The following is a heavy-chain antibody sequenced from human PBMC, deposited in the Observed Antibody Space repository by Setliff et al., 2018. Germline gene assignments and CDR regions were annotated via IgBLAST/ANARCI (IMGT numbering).Heavy chain of an antibody. CDR3: ARDARDFWSGYSSHEGFDP. D-gene: IGHD3-3*01. CDR1: GYTFTGYY. V-gene: IGHV1-8*02. Sequence: ASVKVSCKASGYTFTGYYMHWVRQATGQGLEWMGWMNPNSGNTGYAQKFQGRVTMTRNTSISTAYMELSSLRSEDTAVYYCARDARDFWSGYSSHEGFDPWGQGTLVTVSS. CDR2: MNPNSGNT. J-gene: IGHJ5*02.